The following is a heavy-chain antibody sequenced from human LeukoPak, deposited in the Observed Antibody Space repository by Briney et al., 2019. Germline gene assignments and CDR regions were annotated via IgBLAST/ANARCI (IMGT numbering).Heavy chain of an antibody. CDR3: ARALESSSSWYGRIYYYYYYMDV. J-gene: IGHJ6*03. D-gene: IGHD6-13*01. Sequence: KPSETLSLTCTVSGGSISSYYWSWIRQPPGKGLEWIGYIYYSGSTNYNPSLKSRVTISVDTSKNQFSLKLSSVTAADTAVYYCARALESSSSWYGRIYYYYYYMDVWGKGTTVTVSS. CDR1: GGSISSYY. V-gene: IGHV4-59*01. CDR2: IYYSGST.